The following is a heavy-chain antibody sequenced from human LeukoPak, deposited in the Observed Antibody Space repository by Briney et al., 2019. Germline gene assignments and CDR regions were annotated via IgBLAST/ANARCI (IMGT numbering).Heavy chain of an antibody. CDR3: ARTLFPNWFDP. CDR2: IYYSGST. V-gene: IGHV4-59*08. Sequence: PSETLSLTCTVSGGSISSYYWSWIRQPPGKGLEWIGYIYYSGSTNYNPSLQSRVTISVDRSKNQFSLKLTSVTAADTAVYYCARTLFPNWFDPWGQGTLVTVSS. J-gene: IGHJ5*02. CDR1: GGSISSYY.